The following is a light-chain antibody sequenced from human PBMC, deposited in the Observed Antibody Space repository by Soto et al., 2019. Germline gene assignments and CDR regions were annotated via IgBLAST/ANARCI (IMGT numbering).Light chain of an antibody. V-gene: IGLV2-14*01. CDR3: SAYTSYSTRGV. CDR2: DVS. Sequence: QSALTQPASVSGSPGQSITISCTGSSSDVGGYNYVSWYQQHPGKAPKLMIYDVSNRPSGGSNRFSGSKSGNTASLTISGLQAEDEADYYCSAYTSYSTRGVFGGGTKVTVL. CDR1: SSDVGGYNY. J-gene: IGLJ3*02.